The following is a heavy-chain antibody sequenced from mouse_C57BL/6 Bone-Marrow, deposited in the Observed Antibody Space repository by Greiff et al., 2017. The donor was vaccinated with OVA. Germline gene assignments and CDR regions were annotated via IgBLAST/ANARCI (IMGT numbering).Heavy chain of an antibody. V-gene: IGHV5-2*01. D-gene: IGHD3-2*02. CDR3: ARAGTAQATMGAMDY. J-gene: IGHJ4*01. CDR1: EYEFPSHD. Sequence: EVKLMESGGGLVQPGESLKLSCESYEYEFPSHDMSWVRKTPETRLELVAAISSDGGSTSSPDTMERRFIISRDNTKKTLYLQMSSLRSEVTALYYGARAGTAQATMGAMDYWGQGTTVTVSS. CDR2: ISSDGGST.